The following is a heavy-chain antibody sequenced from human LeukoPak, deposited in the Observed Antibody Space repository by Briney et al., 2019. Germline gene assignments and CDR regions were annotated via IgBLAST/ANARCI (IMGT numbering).Heavy chain of an antibody. CDR2: ISAYNGNT. V-gene: IGHV1-18*04. J-gene: IGHJ5*02. CDR1: GYTFTGYY. D-gene: IGHD4-23*01. CDR3: VRTTVDINWFDP. Sequence: ASVKVSCKASGYTFTGYYMHWVRQAPGQGLEWMGWISAYNGNTNYAQKLQGRVTMTTDTSTSTAYMELRSLRSDDTAVYYCVRTTVDINWFDPWGQGTLVTVSS.